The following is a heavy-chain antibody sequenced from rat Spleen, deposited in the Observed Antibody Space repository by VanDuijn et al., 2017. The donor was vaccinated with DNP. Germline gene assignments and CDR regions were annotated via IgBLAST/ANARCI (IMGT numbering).Heavy chain of an antibody. J-gene: IGHJ2*01. D-gene: IGHD1-4*01. CDR3: TTDYPADY. CDR2: ISYDGSST. Sequence: EVQLVESGGGLVQPGRSLKLSCAASGFTFSDYYMAWVRQAPKKGLEWVATISYDGSSTYYRDSVKGRFTISRDNAKSTLYLQMDSLRSEDTATYYCTTDYPADYWGQGVMVTVSS. V-gene: IGHV5-20*01. CDR1: GFTFSDYY.